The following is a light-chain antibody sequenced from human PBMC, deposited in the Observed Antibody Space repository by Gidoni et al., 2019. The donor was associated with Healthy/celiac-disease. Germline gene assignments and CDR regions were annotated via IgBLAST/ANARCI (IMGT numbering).Light chain of an antibody. CDR3: QQSYSTPLT. J-gene: IGKJ4*01. CDR2: AAS. CDR1: QSISSY. V-gene: IGKV1-39*01. Sequence: DIQMTHSPSSLSASVGDRVTITCRASQSISSYLNWYQQKPGKAPKLLIYAASSLHSGVPSRFSGSGSGTDFTLTISSLQPEDFATYYCQQSYSTPLTFXGXTKVEIK.